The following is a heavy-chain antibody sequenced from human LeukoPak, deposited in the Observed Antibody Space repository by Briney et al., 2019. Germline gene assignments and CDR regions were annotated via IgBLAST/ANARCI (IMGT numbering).Heavy chain of an antibody. J-gene: IGHJ3*02. CDR2: ISASGGST. V-gene: IGHV3-23*01. CDR1: GFTFSSYA. CDR3: AKRPYSAPGGFDI. D-gene: IGHD4-11*01. Sequence: PGGSLRLSCAASGFTFSSYAMSWVRQAPGKGLEWVTTISASGGSTYYADSVKGRFTISRDNSKNTLYIQMISLRAEGTAVYYCAKRPYSAPGGFDIWGQGTMVTVSS.